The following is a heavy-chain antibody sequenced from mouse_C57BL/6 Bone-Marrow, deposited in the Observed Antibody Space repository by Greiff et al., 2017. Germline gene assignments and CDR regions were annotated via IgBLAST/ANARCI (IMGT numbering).Heavy chain of an antibody. D-gene: IGHD3-3*01. CDR1: GYTFTDYE. J-gene: IGHJ3*01. V-gene: IGHV1-15*01. Sequence: VKLVESGAELVRPGASVTLSCKASGYTFTDYEMHWVKQTPVHGLEWIGAIDPETGGTAYNQKFKGKAILTADKSSSTAYMELRSLTSEDSAVYYCTRGGWAWCAYWGQGTLVTVSA. CDR2: IDPETGGT. CDR3: TRGGWAWCAY.